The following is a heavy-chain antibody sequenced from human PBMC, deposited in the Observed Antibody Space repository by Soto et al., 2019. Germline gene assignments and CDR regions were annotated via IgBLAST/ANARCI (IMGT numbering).Heavy chain of an antibody. J-gene: IGHJ6*02. Sequence: QVQLVQSGAEVKKPGASVKVSCKASGYTFTSYYMHWVRQAPGQGLEWMGIINPSGGSTSYAQKFQGRVTMTRDTSMSTVYMELSSLRSEDTAVYYCARGVIDYYDSSGYLFGMDVWGQGTTVTVSS. CDR3: ARGVIDYYDSSGYLFGMDV. CDR1: GYTFTSYY. CDR2: INPSGGST. D-gene: IGHD3-22*01. V-gene: IGHV1-46*01.